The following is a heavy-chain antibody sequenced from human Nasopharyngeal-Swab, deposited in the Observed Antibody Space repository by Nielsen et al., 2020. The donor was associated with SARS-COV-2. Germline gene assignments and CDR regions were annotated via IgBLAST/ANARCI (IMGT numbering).Heavy chain of an antibody. V-gene: IGHV3-7*01. J-gene: IGHJ4*02. Sequence: GGSLRLSCAASGFTFSNAWMSWVRQAPGKGLEWVANIKQDGSEKYYVDSVKGRFTISRDNAKNSLYLQMNSLRAEDTAVYYCARDQGGGELLDYWGQGTLVTVSS. D-gene: IGHD1-26*01. CDR1: GFTFSNAW. CDR2: IKQDGSEK. CDR3: ARDQGGGELLDY.